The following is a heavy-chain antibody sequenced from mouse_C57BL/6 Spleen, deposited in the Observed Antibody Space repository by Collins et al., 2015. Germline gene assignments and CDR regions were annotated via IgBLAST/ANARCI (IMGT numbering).Heavy chain of an antibody. J-gene: IGHJ4*01. V-gene: IGHV1-26*01. Sequence: EVQLQQSGPELVKPGASVKISCKASGYTFTDYYMNWVKQSHGKSLEWIGYINTNTGDSSYNQKFKGKATLTVNKSSSTAYMELRSLTSEDSAVYYCARYRNWVYAMDYWGQGTSVTVSS. D-gene: IGHD4-1*01. CDR3: ARYRNWVYAMDY. CDR1: GYTFTDYY. CDR2: INTNTGDS.